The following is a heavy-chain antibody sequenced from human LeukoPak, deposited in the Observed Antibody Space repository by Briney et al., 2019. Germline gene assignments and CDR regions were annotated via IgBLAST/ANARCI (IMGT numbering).Heavy chain of an antibody. V-gene: IGHV1-69-2*01. Sequence: ASVKVSCKASEDTFSDYYIHWVQQAPGKGLEWMGRVDPENGETKYAEKFQGRVTITADTSTDTAYMELNSLISDDTAVYYCATVERGYSAYASFYFDYWGQGTLVTVSS. J-gene: IGHJ4*02. D-gene: IGHD5-12*01. CDR2: VDPENGET. CDR1: EDTFSDYY. CDR3: ATVERGYSAYASFYFDY.